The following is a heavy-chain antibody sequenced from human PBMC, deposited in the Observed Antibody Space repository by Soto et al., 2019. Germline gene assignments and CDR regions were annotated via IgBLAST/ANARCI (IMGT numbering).Heavy chain of an antibody. J-gene: IGHJ5*02. CDR3: ARGNATGQLDP. Sequence: ASVKVSCKASGYTFTRYTMNWVRQAPGQRLEWMGWINPDNGNTKSSQKFQDRVIITRDTSASTAYMDLSSLRSEDTAVYYCARGNATGQLDPWGQGTLVTVSS. CDR2: INPDNGNT. D-gene: IGHD2-2*01. V-gene: IGHV1-3*01. CDR1: GYTFTRYT.